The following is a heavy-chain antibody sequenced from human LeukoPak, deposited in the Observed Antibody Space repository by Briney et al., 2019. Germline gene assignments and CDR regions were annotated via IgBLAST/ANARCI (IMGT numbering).Heavy chain of an antibody. D-gene: IGHD6-19*01. CDR3: ARLRVAVAGYYYYGMDV. CDR2: IYYSGST. Sequence: PSETLSLTCTVSGGSISSSGYYWSWIRQPPGKGLEWIGYIYYSGSTNYNPSLKSRVTISVDTSKNQFSLKLSSVTAADTAVYYCARLRVAVAGYYYYGMDVWGQGTTVTVSS. CDR1: GGSISSSGYY. V-gene: IGHV4-61*05. J-gene: IGHJ6*02.